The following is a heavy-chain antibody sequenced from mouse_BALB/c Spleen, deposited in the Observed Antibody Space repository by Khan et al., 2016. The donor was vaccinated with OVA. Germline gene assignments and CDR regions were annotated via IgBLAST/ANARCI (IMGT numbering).Heavy chain of an antibody. Sequence: EVQLQESGPSLVKPSQTLSLTCSVTGDSITSGYWSWIRKFPGNKLEYMGYMIYSGNTYYNPSLKSRISITRHTSKNQYYLQLNSVTTEDTATYCCARSNYRYAFAYWGQGTLVTVSA. CDR2: MIYSGNT. CDR3: ARSNYRYAFAY. CDR1: GDSITSGY. D-gene: IGHD2-14*01. J-gene: IGHJ3*01. V-gene: IGHV3-8*02.